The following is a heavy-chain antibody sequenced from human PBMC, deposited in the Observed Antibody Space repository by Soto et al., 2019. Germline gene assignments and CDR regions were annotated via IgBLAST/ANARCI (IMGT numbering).Heavy chain of an antibody. D-gene: IGHD3-22*01. V-gene: IGHV4-4*02. Sequence: QVQLQESGPGLVKPSGTLSLTCAVSGGSISSSNWWSWVRQPPGKRLEWIGEIYHSRSTNYNPSLMSRVTISVDKSKNQFSLKLSSVTAAHTAVYYCARDTYYYDSSGYSPFDYWGQGTLVTVSS. J-gene: IGHJ4*02. CDR2: IYHSRST. CDR1: GGSISSSNW. CDR3: ARDTYYYDSSGYSPFDY.